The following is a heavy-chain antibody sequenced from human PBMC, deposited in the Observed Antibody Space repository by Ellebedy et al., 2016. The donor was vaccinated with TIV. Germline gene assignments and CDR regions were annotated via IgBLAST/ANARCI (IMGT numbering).Heavy chain of an antibody. CDR1: GFTFSSFG. Sequence: GGSLRLSCAASGFTFSSFGMHWVRQAPGKGLEWLTYTRDDESRKYYADSVKGRFTISRDNSKNILYLQMNNLRAEDTARYYCAKGRSADVDHWGQGTLVIVSS. V-gene: IGHV3-30*02. J-gene: IGHJ4*02. CDR2: TRDDESRK. CDR3: AKGRSADVDH.